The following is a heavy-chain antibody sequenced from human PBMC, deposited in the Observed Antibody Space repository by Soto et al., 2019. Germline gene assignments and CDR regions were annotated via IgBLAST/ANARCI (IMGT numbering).Heavy chain of an antibody. D-gene: IGHD3-3*01. CDR2: INHSGRT. Sequence: SETLSLTCAVYGGSFSGYCWSWIRQPPGKGLEWIGEINHSGRTNYNPSLKSRVTISVDTSKSQFSLKLSSVTAADTAVYYCARGRKYYDFWSGYAHPRYYFNYWGQGTLVTVSS. V-gene: IGHV4-34*01. CDR3: ARGRKYYDFWSGYAHPRYYFNY. CDR1: GGSFSGYC. J-gene: IGHJ4*02.